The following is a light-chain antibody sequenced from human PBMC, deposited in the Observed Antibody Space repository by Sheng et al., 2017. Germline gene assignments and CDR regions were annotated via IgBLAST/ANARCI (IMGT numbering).Light chain of an antibody. Sequence: ETVMTQSPATLSVSPGERATLSCRASHNVGRNLAWYQQRPGQAPRLLIYGASSRATGIPDRFSGSGSGTYFTLSISRLEPEDFAVYYCQQYGSSPPYTFGQGTKLEIK. J-gene: IGKJ2*01. CDR2: GAS. V-gene: IGKV3-20*01. CDR3: QQYGSSPPYT. CDR1: HNVGRN.